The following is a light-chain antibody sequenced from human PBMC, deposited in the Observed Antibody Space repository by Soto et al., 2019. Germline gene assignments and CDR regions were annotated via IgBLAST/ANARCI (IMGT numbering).Light chain of an antibody. CDR3: LQDYNYLPT. CDR2: AAS. V-gene: IGKV1-6*01. CDR1: QGIRND. J-gene: IGKJ2*01. Sequence: AIQMTQSPSSLSASVGDRVTITCRASQGIRNDLGWYQQKPGKAPKLLIYAASSLQSGVPSRFSGSGSGTDFTLPISSLQPEDFATYYCLQDYNYLPTFGQGTKLEIK.